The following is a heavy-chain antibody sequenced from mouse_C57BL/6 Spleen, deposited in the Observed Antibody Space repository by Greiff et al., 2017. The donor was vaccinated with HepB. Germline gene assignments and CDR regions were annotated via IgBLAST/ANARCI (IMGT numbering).Heavy chain of an antibody. CDR2: IDPSDSYT. CDR3: ARSYYDYLDY. J-gene: IGHJ2*01. V-gene: IGHV1-50*01. D-gene: IGHD2-4*01. Sequence: QVQLKQPGAELVKPGASVKLSCKASGYTFTSYWMQWVKQRPGQGLEWIGEIDPSDSYTNYNQKFKGKATLTVDTSSSTAYMQLSSLTSEDSAVYYCARSYYDYLDYWGQGTTLTVAS. CDR1: GYTFTSYW.